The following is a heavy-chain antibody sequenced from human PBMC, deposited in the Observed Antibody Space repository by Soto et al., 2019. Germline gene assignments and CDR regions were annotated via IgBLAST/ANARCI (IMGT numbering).Heavy chain of an antibody. Sequence: ASVKVSCKASGYTFTSYYMHWVRQAPGQGLEWMGIINPSGGSTSYAQKFQGRVTMTRDTSTSIVYMELSSLRSEDTAVYYCARDYYDHHYGMDVCGQGTTVTVSS. CDR3: ARDYYDHHYGMDV. V-gene: IGHV1-46*01. CDR1: GYTFTSYY. CDR2: INPSGGST. D-gene: IGHD3-22*01. J-gene: IGHJ6*02.